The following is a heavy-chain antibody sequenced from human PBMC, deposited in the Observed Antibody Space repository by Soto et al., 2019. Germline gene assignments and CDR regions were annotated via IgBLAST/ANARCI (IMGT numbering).Heavy chain of an antibody. CDR1: GFTFSSYA. CDR3: ARDRRIQLFDY. J-gene: IGHJ4*02. Sequence: GGSLRLSCAASGFTFSSYAMHWFRQAPGKGLEWVAVISYDGSNKYYADSVKGRFTISRDNSKNTLYLQMNSLRAEDTAVYYCARDRRIQLFDYWGQGTLVTVSS. CDR2: ISYDGSNK. D-gene: IGHD5-18*01. V-gene: IGHV3-30-3*01.